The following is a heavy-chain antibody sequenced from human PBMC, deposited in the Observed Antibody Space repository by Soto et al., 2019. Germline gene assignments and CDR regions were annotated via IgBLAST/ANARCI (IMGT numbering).Heavy chain of an antibody. CDR1: GGSVNSGNYY. CDR3: ARVERGTATTVVDAFDI. J-gene: IGHJ3*02. CDR2: MSHRGGT. V-gene: IGHV4-34*01. Sequence: QVQLQQWGAGLLKPSETLSLTCAVFGGSVNSGNYYWSWIRQPPGKGLEWIGEMSHRGGTHFNPSLKSRVTISVDTSKNQFSLKMSSVNAADTALYYCARVERGTATTVVDAFDIWGPGTMVTVSS. D-gene: IGHD1-1*01.